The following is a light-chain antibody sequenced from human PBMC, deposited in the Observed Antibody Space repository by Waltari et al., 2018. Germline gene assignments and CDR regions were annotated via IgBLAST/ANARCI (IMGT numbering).Light chain of an antibody. Sequence: QSALTQPASVSGSPGQSITIYCTGSSSDIVAYNFVSWYQQHTGKAPQLMIYDVSKRPSWVSNRFSGSKSGNTASLTIYGLQVEDEADYFCSSYTTTNIVVFGGGTELTVL. CDR3: SSYTTTNIVV. V-gene: IGLV2-14*03. CDR1: SSDIVAYNF. CDR2: DVS. J-gene: IGLJ2*01.